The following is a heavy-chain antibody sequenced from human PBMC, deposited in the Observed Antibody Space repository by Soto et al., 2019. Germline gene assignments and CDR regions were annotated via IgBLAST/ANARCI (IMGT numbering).Heavy chain of an antibody. CDR3: ARTAMVVVPAANGDYYYGMDV. Sequence: EVQLVESGGGLVKPGGSLRLSCAASGFTFSSYSMNWVRQAPGKGLEWVSSISSSSSYIYYADSVKGRFTISRDNAKNSLYLQMNSLRAEDTAVYYCARTAMVVVPAANGDYYYGMDVWGQGTTVTVSS. D-gene: IGHD2-2*01. CDR2: ISSSSSYI. V-gene: IGHV3-21*01. J-gene: IGHJ6*02. CDR1: GFTFSSYS.